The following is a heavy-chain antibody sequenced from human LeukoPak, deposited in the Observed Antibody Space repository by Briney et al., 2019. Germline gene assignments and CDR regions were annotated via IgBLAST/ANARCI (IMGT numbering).Heavy chain of an antibody. J-gene: IGHJ6*03. V-gene: IGHV4-34*01. Sequence: SETLSLTCAVYGGSFSGYYRSWIRQPPGKGLEWIGEINHSGSTNYNPSLKSRVTISVDTSKNQFSLKLSSVTAADTAVYYCARGLRFLEWLSRGYMDVWGKGTTVTVSS. CDR1: GGSFSGYY. CDR2: INHSGST. D-gene: IGHD3-3*01. CDR3: ARGLRFLEWLSRGYMDV.